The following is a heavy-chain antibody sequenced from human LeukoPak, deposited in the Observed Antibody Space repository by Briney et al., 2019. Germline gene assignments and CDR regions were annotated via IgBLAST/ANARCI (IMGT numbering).Heavy chain of an antibody. CDR2: ISGSGGST. Sequence: PGGSLRLSCAASGFTFSNYAMSWVRQAPGKGLEWVSAISGSGGSTYYTDSVKGRFTISRDNAKNSLYLQMNSLRAEDTAVYYCAELGITMIGGVWGKGTTVTISS. J-gene: IGHJ6*04. CDR1: GFTFSNYA. D-gene: IGHD3-10*02. CDR3: AELGITMIGGV. V-gene: IGHV3-23*01.